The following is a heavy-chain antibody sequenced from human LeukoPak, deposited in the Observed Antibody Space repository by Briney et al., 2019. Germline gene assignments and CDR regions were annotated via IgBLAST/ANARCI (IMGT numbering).Heavy chain of an antibody. CDR2: ISAYNGNT. CDR3: ARVGRRNIVVVVAATPFDY. V-gene: IGHV1-18*01. Sequence: GASVKVSCKASDYTFTSYGISWVRQAPGQGLEWMGWISAYNGNTYYAQKLQGRVTMTTDTSTSTAYMELRSLRSDDTAVYYCARVGRRNIVVVVAATPFDYWGQGTLVTVPS. J-gene: IGHJ4*02. D-gene: IGHD2-15*01. CDR1: DYTFTSYG.